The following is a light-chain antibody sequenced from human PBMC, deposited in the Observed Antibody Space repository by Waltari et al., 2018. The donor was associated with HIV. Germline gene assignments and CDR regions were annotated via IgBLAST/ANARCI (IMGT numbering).Light chain of an antibody. CDR2: GDN. J-gene: IGLJ2*01. CDR1: SSKVGAGYD. Sequence: QSVLTQPPSVSGAPGQRVTISCTGSSSKVGAGYDVHWYQQLPGTTPKLLIYGDNDRPSGVPYRFSGSKSGTSASLAITGLQADDEADYYCQSYDSSLVIFGGGTKLTVL. V-gene: IGLV1-40*01. CDR3: QSYDSSLVI.